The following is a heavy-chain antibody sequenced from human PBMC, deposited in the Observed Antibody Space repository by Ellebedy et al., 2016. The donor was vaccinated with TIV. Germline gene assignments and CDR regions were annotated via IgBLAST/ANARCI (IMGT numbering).Heavy chain of an antibody. Sequence: MPSETLSLTCTVSGVSIATYYWSWIRQSPGKGLEWIGFIYYTGSTNYNPSLKSRVTMSMDTSRNQFSRKLSPVTAEDTAVYYCASGGASSKDLRHWGQGTLVTVSS. V-gene: IGHV4-59*01. CDR2: IYYTGST. D-gene: IGHD6-6*01. J-gene: IGHJ1*01. CDR3: ASGGASSKDLRH. CDR1: GVSIATYY.